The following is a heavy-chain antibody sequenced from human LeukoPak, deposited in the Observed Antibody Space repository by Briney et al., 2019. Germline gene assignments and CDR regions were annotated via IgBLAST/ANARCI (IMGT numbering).Heavy chain of an antibody. J-gene: IGHJ3*02. CDR2: IIPIFGTA. CDR3: ARDICSGGSCYSGAFDI. CDR1: GGTFSSYA. D-gene: IGHD2-15*01. V-gene: IGHV1-69*13. Sequence: ASVKVSCKASGGTFSSYAISWVRQAPGQGLEWMGGIIPIFGTANYAQKFQGRVTITADESTSTAYMELGSLRSEDTAVYYCARDICSGGSCYSGAFDIWGQGTMVTVSS.